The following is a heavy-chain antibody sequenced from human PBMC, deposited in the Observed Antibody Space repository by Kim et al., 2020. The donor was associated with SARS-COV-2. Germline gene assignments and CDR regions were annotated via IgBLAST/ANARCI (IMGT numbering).Heavy chain of an antibody. J-gene: IGHJ6*02. CDR3: ARESSWFINYGMDV. V-gene: IGHV4-34*01. D-gene: IGHD6-13*01. Sequence: PSLKSRVPISVDTSKNQFSRKLSSVTVADTAVYYCARESSWFINYGMDVWGQGTTVTVSS.